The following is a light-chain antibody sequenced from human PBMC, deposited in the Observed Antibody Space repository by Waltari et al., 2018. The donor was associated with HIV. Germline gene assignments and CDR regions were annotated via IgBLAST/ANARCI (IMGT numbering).Light chain of an antibody. CDR1: SSNIGAGFD. CDR2: GNS. CDR3: QSYDRSLSGYVV. J-gene: IGLJ2*01. V-gene: IGLV1-40*01. Sequence: QSLLTQPPSVSGAPGQRVTISCTGSSSNIGAGFDVHWYQQLPGTVPKLLIYGNSMRPSVVPHRFSGSKSGTSASLAITGLQAEDEADYYCQSYDRSLSGYVVFGGGTKLTVL.